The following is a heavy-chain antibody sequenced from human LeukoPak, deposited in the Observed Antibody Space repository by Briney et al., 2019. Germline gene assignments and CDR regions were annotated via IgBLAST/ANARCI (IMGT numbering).Heavy chain of an antibody. D-gene: IGHD2-21*02. Sequence: PQSLSRAASGFIFSDYYMIWIRQAPGKGLELVSYLRSSGSTIYYADSVKGRFTISSDNAKDSLYLQMNSLRAEDTAVYYCARELDLEAYCGCDCYHQHWGQGTLVTVSS. V-gene: IGHV3-11*01. CDR2: LRSSGSTI. CDR3: ARELDLEAYCGCDCYHQH. J-gene: IGHJ1*01. CDR1: GFIFSDYY.